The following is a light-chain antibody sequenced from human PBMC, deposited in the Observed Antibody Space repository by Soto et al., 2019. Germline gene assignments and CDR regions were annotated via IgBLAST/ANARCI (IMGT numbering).Light chain of an antibody. CDR3: QQYDNWPWT. CDR1: QSIVSD. CDR2: GPS. Sequence: EIVMTQSPATLSVSPGERATLSRRASQSIVSDLAWYQQKPGQAPRLLIYGPSTTATGIPARVSGSGSGTEFTLTSGSLQSEDFAVYFCQQYDNWPWTFGQGTKVEIK. J-gene: IGKJ1*01. V-gene: IGKV3-15*01.